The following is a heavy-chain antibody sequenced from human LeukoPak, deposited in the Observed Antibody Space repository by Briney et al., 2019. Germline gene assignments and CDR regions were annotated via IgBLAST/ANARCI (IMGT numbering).Heavy chain of an antibody. CDR2: ISSSSSYI. V-gene: IGHV3-21*01. Sequence: GGSLRLSCAASGFTFSSYSMNWVRQAPGKGLEWVSSISSSSSYIYYADSVKGRFTISRDNAKNSLYLQVNSLRAEDTAVYYCARVGPITMIVSEFDYWGQGTLVTVSS. D-gene: IGHD3-22*01. J-gene: IGHJ4*02. CDR3: ARVGPITMIVSEFDY. CDR1: GFTFSSYS.